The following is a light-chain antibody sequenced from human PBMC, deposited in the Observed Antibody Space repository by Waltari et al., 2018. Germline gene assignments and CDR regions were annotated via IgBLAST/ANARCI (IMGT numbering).Light chain of an antibody. V-gene: IGKV3-15*01. Sequence: EIVMTQSPATLSVSPGERATLSCSASQSINSNVAWYRQKPGQAPRLLIYGASARATGIPVRFSGSGSGTEFTLTISSLQSDDFGVYYRQQYNNWPRTFGQGTKVEI. J-gene: IGKJ1*01. CDR3: QQYNNWPRT. CDR2: GAS. CDR1: QSINSN.